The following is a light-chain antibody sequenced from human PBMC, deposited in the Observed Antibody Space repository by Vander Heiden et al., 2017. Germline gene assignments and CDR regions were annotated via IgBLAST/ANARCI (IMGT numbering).Light chain of an antibody. CDR3: QQSYSTPLT. CDR1: QSISSY. J-gene: IGKJ4*01. Sequence: DIQMTQSPSSLSASVEDRVTITCRASQSISSYLNWCQQKPGKAPKLLIYAASGLQSGVPSRFSGSGSGTDFTLTISSLQPEDFATYYCQQSYSTPLTFGGGTKVEIK. CDR2: AAS. V-gene: IGKV1-39*01.